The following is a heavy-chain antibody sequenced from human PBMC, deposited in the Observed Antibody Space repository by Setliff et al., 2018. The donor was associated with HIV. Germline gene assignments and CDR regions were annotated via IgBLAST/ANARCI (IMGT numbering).Heavy chain of an antibody. Sequence: PSETLSLTCTFSGDSISSGNYYWSWIRQPAGKGLEWIGRIYSTGSTNYNPSLKSRVTISIDTSKQFSLNVRSLTAADTAVYYCARSNSGSGTGSGYYFHMGVWGKGTTVTVSS. CDR2: IYSTGST. D-gene: IGHD6-19*01. V-gene: IGHV4-61*02. CDR3: ARSNSGSGTGSGYYFHMGV. J-gene: IGHJ6*03. CDR1: GDSISSGNYY.